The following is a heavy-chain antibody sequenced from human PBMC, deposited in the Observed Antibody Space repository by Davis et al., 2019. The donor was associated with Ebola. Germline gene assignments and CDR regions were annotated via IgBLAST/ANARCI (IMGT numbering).Heavy chain of an antibody. Sequence: ASVKVSCKASGYTFTGYNIHWVRQAPGHGLEWMGRVISNSGDTNYAQNFQGRVTMTSDTSISTAYMELSRLTSDDTAMYYCARGHNYGFEYWGQGTLVTVSS. CDR2: VISNSGDT. CDR3: ARGHNYGFEY. CDR1: GYTFTGYN. J-gene: IGHJ4*02. D-gene: IGHD5-18*01. V-gene: IGHV1-2*06.